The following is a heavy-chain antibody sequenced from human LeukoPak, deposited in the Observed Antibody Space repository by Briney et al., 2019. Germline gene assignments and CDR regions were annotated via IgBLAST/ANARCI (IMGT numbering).Heavy chain of an antibody. D-gene: IGHD6-6*01. Sequence: GSVKVSCKASGYTFTSYYMHWVRQAPGQGLEWMGIINPSSGATTYAQKSQGRVTMTRDTSTSTVYMELSSLRSDDTAVYYCARTAARRFDYWGQGTLVTVSS. CDR2: INPSSGAT. V-gene: IGHV1-46*01. CDR3: ARTAARRFDY. CDR1: GYTFTSYY. J-gene: IGHJ4*02.